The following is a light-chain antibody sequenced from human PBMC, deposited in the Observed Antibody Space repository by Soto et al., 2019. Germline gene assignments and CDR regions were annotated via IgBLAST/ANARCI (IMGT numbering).Light chain of an antibody. CDR2: GNT. Sequence: QSVLNQPPSASGTPGQRVTLSCSGGNYNIGVSYVYWYQQLPGTAPRLLIYGNTNRPSGVPGRFSASKSGTSASLAITGLQAEDEADYYCQSYDTSLRAYVFGTGTKVTVL. J-gene: IGLJ1*01. CDR1: NYNIGVSYV. V-gene: IGLV1-40*01. CDR3: QSYDTSLRAYV.